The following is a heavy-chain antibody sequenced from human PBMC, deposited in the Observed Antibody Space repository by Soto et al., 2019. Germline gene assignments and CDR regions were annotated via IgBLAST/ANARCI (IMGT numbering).Heavy chain of an antibody. CDR2: IIPILGIA. D-gene: IGHD5-12*01. CDR3: ARDQRDGYNSMSLDY. J-gene: IGHJ4*02. V-gene: IGHV1-69*08. Sequence: QVQLVQSGAEVKEPGSSVKVSCKASGGTFSSYTISWVRQAPGQGLEWMGRIIPILGIANYAQKFQGRVTITADKSTSTAYMELSSLRSEDTAVYYCARDQRDGYNSMSLDYWGQGTLVTVSS. CDR1: GGTFSSYT.